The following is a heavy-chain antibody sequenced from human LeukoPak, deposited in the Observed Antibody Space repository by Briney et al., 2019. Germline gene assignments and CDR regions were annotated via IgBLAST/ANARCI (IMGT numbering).Heavy chain of an antibody. CDR3: ARETIVGAFYFDY. CDR2: IIPIFGIA. CDR1: GGTFSSYA. J-gene: IGHJ4*02. D-gene: IGHD1-26*01. Sequence: SVKVSCKASGGTFSSYAISWVRQAPGQGLEWMGRIIPIFGIANYAQKFQGRVTITADKFTSTAYMELSSLRSEDTAVYYCARETIVGAFYFDYWGQGTLVTVSS. V-gene: IGHV1-69*04.